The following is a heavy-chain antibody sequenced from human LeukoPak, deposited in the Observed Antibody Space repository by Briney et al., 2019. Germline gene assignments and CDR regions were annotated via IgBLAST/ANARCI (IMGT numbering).Heavy chain of an antibody. D-gene: IGHD3-10*01. CDR2: IKQDGSEK. CDR1: GFTFSSYW. Sequence: GGSLRLSCAASGFTFSSYWMSWVRQAPGKGLEWVANIKQDGSEKFYVDSVKGRFTISRDNAKNSLYLQMNSLRAEDTAVYYCGGSLVRGPKDYWGQGTLVTVSS. J-gene: IGHJ4*02. V-gene: IGHV3-7*01. CDR3: GGSLVRGPKDY.